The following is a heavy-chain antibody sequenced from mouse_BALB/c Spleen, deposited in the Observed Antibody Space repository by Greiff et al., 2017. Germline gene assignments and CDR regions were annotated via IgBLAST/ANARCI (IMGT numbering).Heavy chain of an antibody. CDR2: IYPGDGDT. CDR3: ARSITVAWFAY. J-gene: IGHJ3*01. CDR1: GYTFTSYW. Sequence: VQLQQSGAELARPGASVKLSCKASGYTFTSYWMQWVKQRPGQGLEWIGAIYPGDGDTRYTQKFKGKATLTADKSSSTAYMQLSSLASEDSAVYYCARSITVAWFAYWGQGTLVTVSA. V-gene: IGHV1-87*01. D-gene: IGHD1-3*01.